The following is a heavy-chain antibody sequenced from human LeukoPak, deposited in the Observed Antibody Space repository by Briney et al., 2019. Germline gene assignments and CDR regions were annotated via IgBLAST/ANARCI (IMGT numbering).Heavy chain of an antibody. J-gene: IGHJ4*02. CDR3: ARRSSNPVGAIDY. CDR2: FTYGGGT. Sequence: PSETLSLTCIVSGDSIRNSNYYWGWIRQPPGKGLEWIGSFTYGGGTYYNPSLKSRVTISVDTSKNQFSLKVTSVTAADTAVYYCARRSSNPVGAIDYWGQGTLVIVSS. V-gene: IGHV4-39*01. CDR1: GDSIRNSNYY. D-gene: IGHD1-26*01.